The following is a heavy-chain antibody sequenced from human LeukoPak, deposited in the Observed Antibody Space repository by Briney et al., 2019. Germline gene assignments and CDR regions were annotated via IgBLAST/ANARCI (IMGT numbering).Heavy chain of an antibody. CDR2: IYYSGST. V-gene: IGHV4-59*01. D-gene: IGHD3-10*01. Sequence: SETLSLTCTVSGGSISSYYWSWIRQPPGKGLEWIGYIYYSGSTNHNPSLKSRVTISVDTSKNQFSLKLSSVTAADTAVYYCARRGFGENFDYWGQGTLVTVSS. J-gene: IGHJ4*02. CDR3: ARRGFGENFDY. CDR1: GGSISSYY.